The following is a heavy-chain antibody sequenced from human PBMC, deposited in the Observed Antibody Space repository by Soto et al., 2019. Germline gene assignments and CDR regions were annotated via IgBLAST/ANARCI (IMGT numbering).Heavy chain of an antibody. CDR3: ARLGGYFQALDS. Sequence: QVQLQESGPGLVKPSETLSLTCTVSGGSISPNYWSWIRQPPGKGLGWIGYIYFGGTTMYNPSLKSRVTISVDTSKNQFSLQLTSVTAADTAGYYCARLGGYFQALDSWGQGTLVTVSS. D-gene: IGHD3-22*01. CDR1: GGSISPNY. V-gene: IGHV4-59*08. J-gene: IGHJ4*02. CDR2: IYFGGTT.